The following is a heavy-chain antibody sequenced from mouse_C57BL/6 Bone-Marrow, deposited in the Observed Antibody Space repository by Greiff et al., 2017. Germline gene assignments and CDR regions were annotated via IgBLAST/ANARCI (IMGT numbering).Heavy chain of an antibody. CDR2: IDPTDSET. V-gene: IGHV1-52*01. J-gene: IGHJ1*03. CDR1: GYTFTSYW. Sequence: QVQLQQPGAELVRPGSSVKLSCKASGYTFTSYWMHWVKQRPIQGLEWLGNIDPTDSETHYNQKFKDKATLTVDTSSSTAYMQLSSLPSEDSAVXDCARHYYGSSPDVWGTGTTVTVSS. CDR3: ARHYYGSSPDV. D-gene: IGHD1-1*01.